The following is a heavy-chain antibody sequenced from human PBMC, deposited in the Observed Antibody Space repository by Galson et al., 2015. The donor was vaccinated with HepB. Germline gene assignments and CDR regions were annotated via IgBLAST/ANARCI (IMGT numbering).Heavy chain of an antibody. CDR2: ISSSSSYI. V-gene: IGHV3-21*01. D-gene: IGHD1-26*01. CDR3: ARDRGSGSGSYPYYFDY. J-gene: IGHJ4*02. Sequence: SLRLSCAASGFTFSSYSMNWVRQAPGKGLEWVSSISSSSSYIYYADPVKGRFTISRDNAKNSLYLQMNSLRAEDTAVYYCARDRGSGSGSYPYYFDYWGQGTLVTVSS. CDR1: GFTFSSYS.